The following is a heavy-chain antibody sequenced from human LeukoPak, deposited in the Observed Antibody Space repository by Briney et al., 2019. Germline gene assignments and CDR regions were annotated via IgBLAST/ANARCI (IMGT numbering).Heavy chain of an antibody. CDR2: VYYSGST. D-gene: IGHD4-17*01. V-gene: IGHV4-39*01. Sequence: PSETLSLTCSVSGGSIRSSRYYWGWIRRPPGQGLEWIASVYYSGSTYYTPSLRSRVTISIDTSKNQFSLKLTSVTAADAAVFYCARQGGDNGYYYFDFWGQGTLVTVSS. CDR3: ARQGGDNGYYYFDF. J-gene: IGHJ4*02. CDR1: GGSIRSSRYY.